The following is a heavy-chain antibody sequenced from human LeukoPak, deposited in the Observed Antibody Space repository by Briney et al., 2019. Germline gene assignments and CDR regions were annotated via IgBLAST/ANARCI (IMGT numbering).Heavy chain of an antibody. D-gene: IGHD6-19*01. Sequence: GGSLRLSCAASGFTFSTYAMHWVRQAPGKGLEYVSAITNNGGSTYYANSVKGRFTISRDNSKNTLYLQMNSLRAEDTAVYYCAREEQWLETYNWFDPWGQGTLVTVSS. CDR3: AREEQWLETYNWFDP. CDR1: GFTFSTYA. J-gene: IGHJ5*01. V-gene: IGHV3-64*01. CDR2: ITNNGGST.